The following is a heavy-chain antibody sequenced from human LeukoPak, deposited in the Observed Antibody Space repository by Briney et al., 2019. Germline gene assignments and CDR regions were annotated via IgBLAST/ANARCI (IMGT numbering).Heavy chain of an antibody. CDR3: ASSIYPPPQLRYFDWLLSALYFDY. V-gene: IGHV4-38-2*01. D-gene: IGHD3-9*01. CDR1: GYSISSGYY. J-gene: IGHJ4*02. Sequence: SETLSLTCAVSGYSISSGYYWGWIRQPPGKGLEWIGSIYHSGSPYYNPSLKSRVTISVDTSKNQFSLKLSSVTAADTAVYYCASSIYPPPQLRYFDWLLSALYFDYWGQGTLVTVSS. CDR2: IYHSGSP.